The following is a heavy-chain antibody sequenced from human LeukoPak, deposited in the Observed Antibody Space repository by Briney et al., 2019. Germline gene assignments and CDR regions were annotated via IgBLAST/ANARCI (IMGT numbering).Heavy chain of an antibody. CDR3: ARASSKAPYYYDSSGPGGAFDI. D-gene: IGHD3-22*01. J-gene: IGHJ3*02. V-gene: IGHV3-53*01. Sequence: GGSLRLSCAASGFTVSSNYMSWVRQAPGKGLEWVSVIYSGGSTYYADSVKGRFTISRDNSKNTLYLQMNSLRAEDTAVYYCARASSKAPYYYDSSGPGGAFDIWGQGTMVTVSS. CDR2: IYSGGST. CDR1: GFTVSSNY.